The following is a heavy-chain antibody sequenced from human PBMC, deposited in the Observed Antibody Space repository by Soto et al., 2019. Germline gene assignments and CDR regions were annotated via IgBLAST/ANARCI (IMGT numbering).Heavy chain of an antibody. J-gene: IGHJ6*02. Sequence: GGSLRLSCAASGFTFSSYGMHWVRQAPGKGLEWVAVISYDGSNKYYADSVKGRFTISRDNSKNTLYLQMNSLRAEDTAVYYCASQWVTVTTYINYYYGMDVWGQGTTVTVSS. CDR3: ASQWVTVTTYINYYYGMDV. CDR2: ISYDGSNK. V-gene: IGHV3-30*03. D-gene: IGHD4-17*01. CDR1: GFTFSSYG.